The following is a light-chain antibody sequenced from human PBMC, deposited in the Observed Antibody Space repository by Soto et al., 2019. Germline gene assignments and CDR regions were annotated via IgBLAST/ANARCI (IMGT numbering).Light chain of an antibody. Sequence: DIQMTQSPSTLSASVGDRVTITCRASQSISTWLAWYQQKPGKAPKVLIYKASSLESGVPSRFTGSGSGTEFTLTISSLQPDDFATYYCQQYNSYSRMYTFGQGTKLGIK. J-gene: IGKJ2*01. CDR3: QQYNSYSRMYT. CDR1: QSISTW. V-gene: IGKV1-5*03. CDR2: KAS.